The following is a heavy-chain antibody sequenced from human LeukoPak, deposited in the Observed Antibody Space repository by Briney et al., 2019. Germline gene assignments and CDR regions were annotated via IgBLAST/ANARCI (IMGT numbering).Heavy chain of an antibody. V-gene: IGHV1-18*01. D-gene: IGHD2-2*03. CDR3: ARDRPGYCSSTSCVPYYYYGMDV. Sequence: EASVKVSCKASGYTFTSYDINWVRQAPGQGLEWMGWISAYNGNTNYAQKLQGRVTMTTDTSTSTAYMELRSLRSDDTAVYYCARDRPGYCSSTSCVPYYYYGMDVWGQGTTVTVSS. CDR1: GYTFTSYD. J-gene: IGHJ6*02. CDR2: ISAYNGNT.